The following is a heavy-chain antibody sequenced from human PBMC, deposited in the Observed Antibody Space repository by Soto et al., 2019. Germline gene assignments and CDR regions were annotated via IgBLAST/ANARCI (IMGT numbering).Heavy chain of an antibody. CDR2: INPNSGGT. D-gene: IGHD6-6*01. Sequence: ASVKVSCKASGYTFTGYYMHWVRQAPGQGLERMGWINPNSGGTNYAQKFQGRVTMTRDTSISTAYMELSRLRSDDTAVYYCARDEGSSSGFDYWGQGTLVTVSS. CDR3: ARDEGSSSGFDY. CDR1: GYTFTGYY. V-gene: IGHV1-2*02. J-gene: IGHJ4*02.